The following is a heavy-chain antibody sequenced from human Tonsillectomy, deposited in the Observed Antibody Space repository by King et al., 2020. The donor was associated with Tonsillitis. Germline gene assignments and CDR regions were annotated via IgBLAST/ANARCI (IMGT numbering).Heavy chain of an antibody. CDR1: GGTFSSYA. CDR3: AREIYRISAAGTRAFDI. D-gene: IGHD6-13*01. CDR2: IIPIYGTA. J-gene: IGHJ3*02. Sequence: QLVQSGAEVKKPGSSVKVSCKASGGTFSSYAISWVRQAPGQGLEWMGGIIPIYGTANYAPKFQGRVTITADESTRTAYMELSSLRSEDTAGDYCAREIYRISAAGTRAFDIRGQGT. V-gene: IGHV1-69*12.